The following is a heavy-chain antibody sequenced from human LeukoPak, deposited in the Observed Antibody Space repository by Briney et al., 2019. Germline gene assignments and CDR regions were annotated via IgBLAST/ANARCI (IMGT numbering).Heavy chain of an antibody. Sequence: SETLSLTCTVSGGSISSYYWSWIRQPPGKGLEWIGYIYYSGSTNYNPSLKSRVTISVDTSKNQFSLKLSSVTAADTAVYYCARGAPGHDFWSGSTHAFDIWGQGTMVTVSS. CDR1: GGSISSYY. V-gene: IGHV4-59*01. CDR3: ARGAPGHDFWSGSTHAFDI. D-gene: IGHD3-3*01. CDR2: IYYSGST. J-gene: IGHJ3*02.